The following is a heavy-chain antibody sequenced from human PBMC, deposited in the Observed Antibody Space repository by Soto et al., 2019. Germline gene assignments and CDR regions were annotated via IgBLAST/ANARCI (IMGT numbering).Heavy chain of an antibody. V-gene: IGHV3-30-3*01. D-gene: IGHD2-15*01. CDR1: GFTFSSYA. CDR2: ISYDGSNK. CDR3: ARMHCSGGSCYSGKFGAFDI. J-gene: IGHJ3*02. Sequence: PGGSLRLSCAASGFTFSSYAMHWVRQAPGKGLEWVAVISYDGSNKYYTDSVKGRFTISRDNSKNTLYLQMNSLRAEDTAVYYCARMHCSGGSCYSGKFGAFDIWGQGTMVTVSS.